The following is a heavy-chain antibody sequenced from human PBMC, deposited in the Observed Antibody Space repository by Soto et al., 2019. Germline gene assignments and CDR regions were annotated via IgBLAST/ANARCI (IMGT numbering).Heavy chain of an antibody. D-gene: IGHD1-26*01. V-gene: IGHV6-1*01. CDR1: MDSVSNNRAT. CDR2: TYYRSKWIS. Sequence: SQTLSLTCAISMDSVSNNRATWNWIRQSPSGGLEWLGRTYYRSKWISDYAMSVKGRISINPDTSKNLVSLHLNFVTPEDTAVYYWARDPPDLNSGFDFGGKETPVTVPS. J-gene: IGHJ4*02. CDR3: ARDPPDLNSGFDF.